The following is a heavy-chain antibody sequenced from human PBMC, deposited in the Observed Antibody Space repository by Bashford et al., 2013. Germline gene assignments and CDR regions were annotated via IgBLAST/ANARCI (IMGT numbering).Heavy chain of an antibody. CDR1: GGSITNSY. V-gene: IGHV4-59*08. CDR3: ARNQLLSLDVFNI. J-gene: IGHJ3*02. Sequence: SETLSLTCTVSGGSITNSYWSWIRQPPGEGTGVDWVYFLQWDYALQPLPEESGSPLSVDTSKNQFSLSLASVTAADTAVYYCARNQLLSLDVFNIWGPRDNGHRLL. CDR2: FLQWDY. D-gene: IGHD2-2*01.